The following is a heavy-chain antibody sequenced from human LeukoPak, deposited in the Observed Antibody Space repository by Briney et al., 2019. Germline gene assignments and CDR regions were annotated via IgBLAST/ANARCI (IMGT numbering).Heavy chain of an antibody. V-gene: IGHV4-59*01. CDR2: IYYSGST. D-gene: IGHD6-19*01. CDR3: ARGSIYSSGWYYSADYYYGMDV. CDR1: GGSISSYY. J-gene: IGHJ6*02. Sequence: PSETLSLTCTVSGGSISSYYWSWIRQPPGKGLEWIGYIYYSGSTNYNPSLKSRVTISVDTSKNQFSLKLSSVTAADTAVYYCARGSIYSSGWYYSADYYYGMDVWGQGTTVTVSS.